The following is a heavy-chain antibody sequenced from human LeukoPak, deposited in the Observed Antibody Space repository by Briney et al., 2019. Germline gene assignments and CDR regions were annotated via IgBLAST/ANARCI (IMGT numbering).Heavy chain of an antibody. CDR1: GYTFTGYY. CDR2: INPNSGGT. V-gene: IGHV1-2*02. CDR3: ARAPPIVVVVAAKVGWFDP. J-gene: IGHJ5*02. Sequence: ASVRVSCKASGYTFTGYYMHWVRQAPGQGLEWMGWINPNSGGTNYAQKFQGRVTMTRDTSISTAYMELSRLRSDDTAVYYCARAPPIVVVVAAKVGWFDPWGQGTLVTVSS. D-gene: IGHD2-15*01.